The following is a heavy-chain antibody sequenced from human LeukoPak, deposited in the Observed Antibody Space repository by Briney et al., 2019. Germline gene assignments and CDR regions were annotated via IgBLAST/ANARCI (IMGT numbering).Heavy chain of an antibody. J-gene: IGHJ3*02. CDR1: GFTVSSNY. D-gene: IGHD3-10*01. Sequence: GGSLRLSCAASGFTVSSNYMSWIRQAPGKGLAWVSLIYSGGSTYYADSVKGRFTISRDNTKNTLYLQMNSLRAEDTAVYYCAREAENYGLPFDIWGQGTMVTVSS. CDR3: AREAENYGLPFDI. CDR2: IYSGGST. V-gene: IGHV3-66*01.